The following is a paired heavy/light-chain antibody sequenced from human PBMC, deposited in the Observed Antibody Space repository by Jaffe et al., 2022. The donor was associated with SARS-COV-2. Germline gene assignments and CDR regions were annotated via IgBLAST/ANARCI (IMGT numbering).Heavy chain of an antibody. CDR1: GGSVSSGSYY. CDR2: ISTSGST. V-gene: IGHV4-61*02. J-gene: IGHJ4*02. D-gene: IGHD6-13*01. CDR3: ARSSGYSSSWFNFDS. Sequence: QVRLQESGPGLVKPSQTLSLTCTVSGGSVSSGSYYWSWIRQPAGRGLEWIGRISTSGSTNYNPSLESRVTISVDTAKNQFSLKLSSVTAADTAVYYCARSSGYSSSWFNFDSWGQGTLVTVSS.
Light chain of an antibody. CDR2: AAS. V-gene: IGKV1-39*01. J-gene: IGKJ4*01. CDR1: QSISSY. CDR3: QQSYSTPLT. Sequence: DIQMTQSPSSLSASVGDRVTFTCRSSQSISSYLNWYQQKPGKAPKLLIYAASSLQSGVPSRFSGSGSGTDFTLTISSLQPEDFATYYCQQSYSTPLTFGGGTKVEIK.